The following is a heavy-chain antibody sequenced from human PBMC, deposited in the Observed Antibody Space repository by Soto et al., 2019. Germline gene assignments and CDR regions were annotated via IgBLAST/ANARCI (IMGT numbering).Heavy chain of an antibody. CDR1: GFTFSSYS. CDR3: AKWRYCSSTTCYGAPDAFDI. Sequence: GGSLRLSCAASGFTFSSYSMNWVRQAPGKGLEWVSVISGSGDSTYYTASVEGRFTISRDNSKNTLYLQMNSLRAEDTAVYYCAKWRYCSSTTCYGAPDAFDIWGQGTMVTVSS. J-gene: IGHJ3*02. D-gene: IGHD2-2*01. V-gene: IGHV3-23*01. CDR2: ISGSGDST.